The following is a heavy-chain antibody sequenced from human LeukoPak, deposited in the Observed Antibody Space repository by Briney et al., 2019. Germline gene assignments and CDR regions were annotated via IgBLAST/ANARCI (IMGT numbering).Heavy chain of an antibody. CDR1: GFTFSSYS. CDR2: ISSSGSHI. Sequence: GGSLRLSCAASGFTFSSYSMNWIRQAPGKGLEWVSSISSSGSHIYYADSVKGRFTTSRDNAKNSLYLQMNSLRAEDTAVYYCAGYNRFDPWGQGTLVTVSS. V-gene: IGHV3-21*01. CDR3: AGYNRFDP. J-gene: IGHJ5*02.